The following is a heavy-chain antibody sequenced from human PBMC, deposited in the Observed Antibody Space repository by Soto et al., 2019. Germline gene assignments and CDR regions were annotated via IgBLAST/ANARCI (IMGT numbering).Heavy chain of an antibody. CDR1: GFTFSSYS. J-gene: IGHJ3*02. D-gene: IGHD1-26*01. CDR3: ARGGAGAYRGAFDI. Sequence: GGSLRLSCAASGFTFSSYSTNWVRQAPGKGLEWVSSISSSSSYIYYADSVKGRFTISRDNAKNSLYLQMNSLRAEDTAVYYCARGGAGAYRGAFDIWGQGTMVTVSS. CDR2: ISSSSSYI. V-gene: IGHV3-21*01.